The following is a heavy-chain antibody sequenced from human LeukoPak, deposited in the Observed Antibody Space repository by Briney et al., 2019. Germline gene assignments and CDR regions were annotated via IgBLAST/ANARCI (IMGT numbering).Heavy chain of an antibody. V-gene: IGHV1-2*02. Sequence: ASVKVSCKASGYIFSDYYMHWVRQAPGQGLEWLGWINPKSGAADYAQQFRGRVTMTRDTFFNTDYMEMKRVTSDDTAVYYCARGAEAETSPLDFWGQGTLVIVS. D-gene: IGHD6-13*01. CDR3: ARGAEAETSPLDF. J-gene: IGHJ4*02. CDR1: GYIFSDYY. CDR2: INPKSGAA.